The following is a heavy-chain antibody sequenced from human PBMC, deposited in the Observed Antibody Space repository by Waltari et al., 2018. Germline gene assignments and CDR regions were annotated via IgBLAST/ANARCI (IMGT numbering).Heavy chain of an antibody. V-gene: IGHV3-74*01. J-gene: IGHJ4*02. CDR1: GFDFPKHY. D-gene: IGHD5-12*01. CDR2: ISGDGGST. Sequence: EVQLEESGGGLVQPGGSRRLSCEASGFDFPKHYMHWVRQGPGKGLVWVSRISGDGGSTSYADSVKGRFTISRDNSKNTLYLQMNSFRAEDTGIYYCAREGGGFDYTPDYWGQGTLVTVSS. CDR3: AREGGGFDYTPDY.